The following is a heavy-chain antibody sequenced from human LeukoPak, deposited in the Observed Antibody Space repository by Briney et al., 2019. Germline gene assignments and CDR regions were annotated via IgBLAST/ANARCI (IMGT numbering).Heavy chain of an antibody. D-gene: IGHD6-6*01. V-gene: IGHV3-21*04. J-gene: IGHJ4*02. Sequence: GGSLRLSCAASGFTFSSYTMNWVRQAPGKGLEWVSSITGSSTYIYYADSVKGRFTISRDNSKNTLCLQMNSLRAEDTAVYYCAKDRSSIAARRGFDYWGQGTLVTVSS. CDR3: AKDRSSIAARRGFDY. CDR2: ITGSSTYI. CDR1: GFTFSSYT.